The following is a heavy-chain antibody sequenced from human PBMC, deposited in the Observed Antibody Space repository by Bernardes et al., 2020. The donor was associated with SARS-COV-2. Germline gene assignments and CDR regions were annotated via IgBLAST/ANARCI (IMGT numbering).Heavy chain of an antibody. V-gene: IGHV4-61*08. CDR1: GSSVRSCGDY. Sequence: SNTLQVRCTYFGSSVRSCGDYWRWSRQPPGKGLEWVGFIYYNGNTNYNTSLKSRVTISVDTSKNQLSLKLTSVTAADTAVYYCARDVRGGTLDYWGQGTPVTVSS. CDR3: ARDVRGGTLDY. D-gene: IGHD2-15*01. CDR2: IYYNGNT. J-gene: IGHJ4*02.